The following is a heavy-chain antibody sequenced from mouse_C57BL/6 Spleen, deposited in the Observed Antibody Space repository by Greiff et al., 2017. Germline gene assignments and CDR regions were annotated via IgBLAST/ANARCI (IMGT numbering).Heavy chain of an antibody. J-gene: IGHJ1*03. CDR2: IYPRSGNT. V-gene: IGHV1-81*01. Sequence: VQLQRSGAELARPGASVKLSCKASGYTFTSYGISWVKQRTGQGLEWIGEIYPRSGNTYYNEKFKGKATLTADKSSSTAYMELRSLTSEDSAVYFCARSEGKGWYFDVWGTGTTVTVSS. CDR3: ARSEGKGWYFDV. D-gene: IGHD1-3*01. CDR1: GYTFTSYG.